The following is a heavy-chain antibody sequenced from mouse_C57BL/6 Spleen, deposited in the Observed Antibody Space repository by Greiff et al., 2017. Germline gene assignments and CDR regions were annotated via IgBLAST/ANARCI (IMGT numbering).Heavy chain of an antibody. J-gene: IGHJ4*01. CDR2: ISDGGSYT. V-gene: IGHV5-4*01. D-gene: IGHD2-5*01. Sequence: EVQGVESGGGLVKPGGSLKLSCAASGFTFSSYAMSWVRQTPEKRLEWVATISDGGSYTYYPDNVKGRFTISRDNAKNNLYLQMSHLKSEDTAMYYCARGRSNFYAMDYWGQGTSVTVSS. CDR3: ARGRSNFYAMDY. CDR1: GFTFSSYA.